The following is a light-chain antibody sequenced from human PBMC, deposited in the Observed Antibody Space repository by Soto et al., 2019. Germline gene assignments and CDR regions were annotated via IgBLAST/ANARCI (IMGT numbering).Light chain of an antibody. J-gene: IGKJ4*01. CDR1: QGIGSW. Sequence: DIQVTQSPSSVSASVGDRVTITCRASQGIGSWLGWYQQKPGKAPKLLVYAATTLQSGVPSRFSGSGSGTDFSLTISSLQPEDFATYYCQQANSFPLTFGGGTKVDIK. V-gene: IGKV1-12*01. CDR3: QQANSFPLT. CDR2: AAT.